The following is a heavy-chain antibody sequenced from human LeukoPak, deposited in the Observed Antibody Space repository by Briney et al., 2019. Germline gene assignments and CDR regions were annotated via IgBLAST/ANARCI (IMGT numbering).Heavy chain of an antibody. CDR2: IYYSGST. CDR3: ARGGYSYGFGFDY. CDR1: GGSISSYY. D-gene: IGHD5-18*01. Sequence: SETLSLTCTVSGGSISSYYWSWLRQPPGKGLEWIGYIYYSGSTNYNPSLKSRVTISVDTSKNQFSLKLSSVTAADTAVYYRARGGYSYGFGFDYWGQGTLVTVSS. V-gene: IGHV4-59*01. J-gene: IGHJ4*02.